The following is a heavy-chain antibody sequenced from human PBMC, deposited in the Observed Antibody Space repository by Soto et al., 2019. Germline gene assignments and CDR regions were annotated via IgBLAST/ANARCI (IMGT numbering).Heavy chain of an antibody. CDR1: GGSFSGYY. CDR3: ARGLSILMLYAHSNRFAP. J-gene: IGHJ5*02. CDR2: INHSGST. Sequence: SETLCLTCAVYGGSFSGYYWSWIRQPPGKGLEWIGEINHSGSTNYNPSLKSRVTISVDTSKNQFSLKLSSVTAADTAVYYCARGLSILMLYAHSNRFAPWGQGTLVIVSS. D-gene: IGHD2-8*01. V-gene: IGHV4-34*01.